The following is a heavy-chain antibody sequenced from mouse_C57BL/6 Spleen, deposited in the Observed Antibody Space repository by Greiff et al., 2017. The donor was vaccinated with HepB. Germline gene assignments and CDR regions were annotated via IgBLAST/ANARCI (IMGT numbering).Heavy chain of an antibody. CDR2: IDPSDSYT. CDR1: GYTFTSYW. J-gene: IGHJ2*01. V-gene: IGHV1-69*01. CDR3: ARLTGSLYFGY. D-gene: IGHD4-1*01. Sequence: QVQLQQPGAELVMPGASVKLSCKASGYTFTSYWMHWVKQRPGQGLEWIGEIDPSDSYTNYNQKFKGKSTLTVDKSSSTAYMQLSSLTSDDSAVYYCARLTGSLYFGYWGQGTTLTVSS.